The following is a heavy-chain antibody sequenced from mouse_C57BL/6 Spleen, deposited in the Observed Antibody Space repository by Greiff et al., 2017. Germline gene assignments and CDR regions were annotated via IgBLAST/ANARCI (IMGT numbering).Heavy chain of an antibody. CDR1: GFSLTSYG. V-gene: IGHV2-2*01. D-gene: IGHD2-3*01. CDR2: IWSGGST. Sequence: VQVVESGPGLVQPSQSLSITCTVSGFSLTSYGVHWVRHSPGKGLEWLGVIWSGGSTDYNAAFISRLSISKDNSKSKVFFKMNSLQADDTAIYYCARNYDGYYGAYYFDYWGQGTTLTASS. J-gene: IGHJ2*01. CDR3: ARNYDGYYGAYYFDY.